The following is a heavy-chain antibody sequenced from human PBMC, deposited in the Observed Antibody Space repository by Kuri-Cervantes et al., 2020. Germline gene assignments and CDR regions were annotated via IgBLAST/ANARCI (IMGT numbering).Heavy chain of an antibody. CDR2: IYYSGST. Sequence: SETLSLTCTVSGGSISRYYWSWIRQPPGKGLEWIGYIYYSGSTNYNPSLKSRVTISVDTSKNQFSLKLSSVTAADTAVYYFARDIAGDGVDYWGQGTLVTVSS. J-gene: IGHJ4*02. D-gene: IGHD7-27*01. CDR3: ARDIAGDGVDY. CDR1: GGSISRYY. V-gene: IGHV4-59*01.